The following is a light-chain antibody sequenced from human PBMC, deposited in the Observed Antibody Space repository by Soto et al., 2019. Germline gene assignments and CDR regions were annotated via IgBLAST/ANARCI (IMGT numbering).Light chain of an antibody. V-gene: IGLV2-14*01. CDR3: SSYANTYNWV. Sequence: QSALTQPASVSGSPGQSITISCTGTSSDVGANNFVSWYQQHPGKAPKLLIYGVTNRPSGVSNRFSGSKSGNTASLSISGFQADDDGDYYCSSYANTYNWVFGGGTKVTVL. CDR2: GVT. J-gene: IGLJ3*02. CDR1: SSDVGANNF.